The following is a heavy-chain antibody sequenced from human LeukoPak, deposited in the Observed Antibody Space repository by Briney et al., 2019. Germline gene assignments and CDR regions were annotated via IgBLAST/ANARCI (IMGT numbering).Heavy chain of an antibody. CDR2: IYYSGST. CDR3: ARLPYCGGDCHSVNYYYYYGMDV. D-gene: IGHD2-21*02. J-gene: IGHJ6*02. V-gene: IGHV4-59*01. Sequence: SETLSLTCTVSGGSISSYYWSWIRQPPGKGLEWIGYIYYSGSTNYNPSLKSRVTISVDTSKNQFSLKLSSVTAADTAVYYCARLPYCGGDCHSVNYYYYYGMDVWGQGTTVTVSS. CDR1: GGSISSYY.